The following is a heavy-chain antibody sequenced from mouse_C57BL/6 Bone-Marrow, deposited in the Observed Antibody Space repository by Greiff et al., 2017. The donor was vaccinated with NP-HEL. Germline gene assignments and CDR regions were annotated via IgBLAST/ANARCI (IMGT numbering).Heavy chain of an antibody. Sequence: QVQLQQSGAELVRPGTSVKVSCKASGYAFTNYLIEWVKQRPGQGLEWIGVINPGSGGTNYNEKVKGKATLTADKFSSPAYMQLRSLTSEDSAVYFCARGRLSPGYYFDYWGQGTTLTVSS. CDR3: ARGRLSPGYYFDY. CDR2: INPGSGGT. D-gene: IGHD3-1*01. J-gene: IGHJ2*01. CDR1: GYAFTNYL. V-gene: IGHV1-54*01.